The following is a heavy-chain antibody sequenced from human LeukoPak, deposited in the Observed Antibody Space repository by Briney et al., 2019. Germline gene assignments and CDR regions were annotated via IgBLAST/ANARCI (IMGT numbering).Heavy chain of an antibody. CDR3: ARGYYYGSESYWHTKWFDP. CDR1: GGTFNSHV. J-gene: IGHJ5*02. Sequence: GSSVKVSCKASGGTFNSHVISWLRQAPVQGLEWMGGIIPVFGTASYAEKFQGRVTITTDESTTTAYMEMSSLTSEDTAVYYCARGYYYGSESYWHTKWFDPWGQGTLVTVSS. CDR2: IIPVFGTA. D-gene: IGHD3-10*01. V-gene: IGHV1-69*05.